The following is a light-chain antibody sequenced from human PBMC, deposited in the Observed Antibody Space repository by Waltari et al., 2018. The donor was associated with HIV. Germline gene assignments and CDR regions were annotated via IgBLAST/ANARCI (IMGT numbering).Light chain of an antibody. J-gene: IGLJ3*02. CDR2: DVT. Sequence: QSALTQPASVSGSPGQSITISCPGSSSAVGGSNFVSWYQQHPGKAPRVLIYDVTTRPSGVSDRFSGSRSGDTASLTISGLQPEDEADYYCESYTSTSVWVFGGGTRLTVL. CDR3: ESYTSTSVWV. CDR1: SSAVGGSNF. V-gene: IGLV2-14*03.